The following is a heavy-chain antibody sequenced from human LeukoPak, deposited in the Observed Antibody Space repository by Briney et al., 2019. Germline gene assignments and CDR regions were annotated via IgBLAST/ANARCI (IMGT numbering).Heavy chain of an antibody. V-gene: IGHV4-34*01. CDR2: INHSGST. CDR1: GGSFSGYY. Sequence: SETLSLTCAVYGGSFSGYYWSWIRQPPGKGLEWIGEINHSGSTNYNPSLKSRVTISVDTSKNQFSLKLSSVTAADTALYNCARQNSGYDDYFDYWGQGTLVTVSS. CDR3: ARQNSGYDDYFDY. J-gene: IGHJ4*02. D-gene: IGHD5-12*01.